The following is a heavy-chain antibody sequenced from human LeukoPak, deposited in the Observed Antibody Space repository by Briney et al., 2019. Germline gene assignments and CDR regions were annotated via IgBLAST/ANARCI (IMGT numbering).Heavy chain of an antibody. D-gene: IGHD6-13*01. CDR1: GGSISSYY. CDR3: ARDEYSSSWYAFDY. Sequence: SETLSLTCTVSGGSISSYYWSWIRQPAGKGLEGIGRIYTSGSTNYNPSLKSRVTMSVDTSKNQFSLKLSSVTAADTAVYYCARDEYSSSWYAFDYWGQGTLVTVSS. CDR2: IYTSGST. V-gene: IGHV4-4*07. J-gene: IGHJ4*02.